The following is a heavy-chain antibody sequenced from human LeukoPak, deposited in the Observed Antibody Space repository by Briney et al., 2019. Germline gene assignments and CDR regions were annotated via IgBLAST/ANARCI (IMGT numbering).Heavy chain of an antibody. J-gene: IGHJ4*02. CDR1: GYTFTSYY. D-gene: IGHD6-19*01. Sequence: ASVKVSCKASGYTFTSYYMHWVRQAPGQGLEWMGIINPSGGSTSYAQEFQGRVTMTRDMSTSTVYMELSSLRSEDTAVYYCARDQRYSSGWYAVVIKLSYFDYWGQGTLVNVSS. CDR3: ARDQRYSSGWYAVVIKLSYFDY. V-gene: IGHV1-46*01. CDR2: INPSGGST.